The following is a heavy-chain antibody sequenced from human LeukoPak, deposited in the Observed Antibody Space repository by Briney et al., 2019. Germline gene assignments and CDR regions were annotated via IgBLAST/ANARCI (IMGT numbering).Heavy chain of an antibody. D-gene: IGHD2/OR15-2a*01. Sequence: AGGSLRLSCVASGFTFSTYWMSWVRQAPGKGLEWVANIRQDGSEQYYVDSVKGRFTISRDNAKHSLFLQMNSLRAEDTAVYYCARVAVIYYYYMEVWGKGTTVTVSS. V-gene: IGHV3-7*01. J-gene: IGHJ6*03. CDR1: GFTFSTYW. CDR3: ARVAVIYYYYMEV. CDR2: IRQDGSEQ.